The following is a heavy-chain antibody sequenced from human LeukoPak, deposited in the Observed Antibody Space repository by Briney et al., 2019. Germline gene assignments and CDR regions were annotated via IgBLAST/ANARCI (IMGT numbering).Heavy chain of an antibody. Sequence: GGSLRLSCAASGFTFSSYDMNWVRQAPGKGLEWVAVISYDGSNKYYADSVKGRFTISRDNSKNTLYLQMNSLRAEDTAVYYCARPSVLLWFGELSMEVTPDHDYWRQGTLVTVSS. CDR3: ARPSVLLWFGELSMEVTPDHDY. J-gene: IGHJ4*02. CDR2: ISYDGSNK. D-gene: IGHD3-10*01. V-gene: IGHV3-30-3*01. CDR1: GFTFSSYD.